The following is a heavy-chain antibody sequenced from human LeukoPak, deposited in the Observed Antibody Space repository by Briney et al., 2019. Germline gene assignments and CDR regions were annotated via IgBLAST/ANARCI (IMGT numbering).Heavy chain of an antibody. CDR1: GDSIRSTNYY. J-gene: IGHJ4*02. Sequence: SETLSLTCTVSGDSIRSTNYYWGWIRQPPGKGLEWIGSIYYSGNTYYNPSLKSRVTIAVDTSKNQFSLTLNSVTAADTAVYYCARRKSFYDSSGYFDHWGRGTLVTVS. CDR2: IYYSGNT. CDR3: ARRKSFYDSSGYFDH. V-gene: IGHV4-39*01. D-gene: IGHD3-22*01.